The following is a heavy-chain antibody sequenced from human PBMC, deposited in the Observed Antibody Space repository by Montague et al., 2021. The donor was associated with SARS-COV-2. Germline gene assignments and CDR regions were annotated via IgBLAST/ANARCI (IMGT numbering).Heavy chain of an antibody. CDR2: IFGGGST. Sequence: SLRLSCAASGFSFSGYSMNWVRQAPGKGLEWVSVIFGGGSTNYADSVKGRFTISRDISQNTLYLQMNSLRAEDMAVYYCAKGGTSYFYGMDVWGQGTTVAVSS. D-gene: IGHD1-26*01. V-gene: IGHV3-66*01. CDR3: AKGGTSYFYGMDV. CDR1: GFSFSGYS. J-gene: IGHJ6*02.